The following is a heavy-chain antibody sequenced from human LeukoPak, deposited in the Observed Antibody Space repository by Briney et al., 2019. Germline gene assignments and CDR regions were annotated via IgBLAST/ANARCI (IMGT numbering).Heavy chain of an antibody. CDR3: ARATRIAAAGTWIQLWPGYYYYMDV. V-gene: IGHV3-11*01. CDR1: GFTFSDYY. Sequence: GGSLRLSCAASGFTFSDYYMSWIRQAPGKGLEWVSYISSSGSTIYYADSVKGRFTISRDNAKNSLYLQMNSLRAEDTAVYYCARATRIAAAGTWIQLWPGYYYYMDVWGKGTTVTVSS. J-gene: IGHJ6*03. CDR2: ISSSGSTI. D-gene: IGHD6-13*01.